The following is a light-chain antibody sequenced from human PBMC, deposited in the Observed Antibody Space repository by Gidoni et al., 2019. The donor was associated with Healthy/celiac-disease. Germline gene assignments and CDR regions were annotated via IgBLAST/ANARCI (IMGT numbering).Light chain of an antibody. CDR2: GAS. CDR3: QQYGSSPQT. CDR1: QSVSSSY. Sequence: EIVFTQSPGTLSLSPGERATLSCRASQSVSSSYLAWYQQKPGQAPRLLIYGASSRATGIPERFSGSGSGTDFTLTISRLEPEDFAVYYCQQYGSSPQTLGQGTKVEIK. J-gene: IGKJ1*01. V-gene: IGKV3-20*01.